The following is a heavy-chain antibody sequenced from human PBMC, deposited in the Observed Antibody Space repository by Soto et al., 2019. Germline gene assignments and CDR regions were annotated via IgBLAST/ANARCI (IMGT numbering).Heavy chain of an antibody. CDR3: AKNGHPPYYYYGLDV. D-gene: IGHD2-8*01. CDR1: GYTFTRYG. V-gene: IGHV1-18*01. J-gene: IGHJ6*02. Sequence: QGHLVQSGAEVKKPGTSVKVSCEASGYTFTRYGISWVRQAPGQGLEWMGWISGYNGDTNYAQNLQGRVTMTIDTSTSTAYMELRSLTSDDTAVYYCAKNGHPPYYYYGLDVWGQGTTVTVSS. CDR2: ISGYNGDT.